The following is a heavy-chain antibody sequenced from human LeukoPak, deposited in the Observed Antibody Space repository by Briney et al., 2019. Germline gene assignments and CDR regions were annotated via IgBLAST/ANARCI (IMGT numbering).Heavy chain of an antibody. V-gene: IGHV1-69*05. J-gene: IGHJ4*02. CDR2: IIPIFGTA. CDR1: GGTFNTYT. CDR3: ASHYYDSSGYPY. D-gene: IGHD3-22*01. Sequence: GASVKVSCKASGGTFNTYTISWVRQAPGQGLEWMGRIIPIFGTANYAQKFQGRVTITTDESTSTAYMELSSLRSEDTAVYYCASHYYDSSGYPYWGQGTLVTVSS.